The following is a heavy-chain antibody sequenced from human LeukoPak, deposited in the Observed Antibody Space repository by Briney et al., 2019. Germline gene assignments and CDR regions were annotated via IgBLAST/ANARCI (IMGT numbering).Heavy chain of an antibody. J-gene: IGHJ6*03. Sequence: GGSLRLSCAASGFTFSSYAMSWVRQAPGKGLEWVSSISGSGGSTYYADSVKGRFTISRDNSKNTLYLQMNSLRAEDTAVYHCAKDRGVLGSYYYYMDVWGRGTTVTVSS. CDR1: GFTFSSYA. CDR3: AKDRGVLGSYYYYMDV. CDR2: ISGSGGST. D-gene: IGHD3-10*01. V-gene: IGHV3-23*01.